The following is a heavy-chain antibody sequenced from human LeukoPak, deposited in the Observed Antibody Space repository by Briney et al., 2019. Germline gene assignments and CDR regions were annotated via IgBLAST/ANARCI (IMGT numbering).Heavy chain of an antibody. CDR1: GGSISSHY. J-gene: IGHJ6*03. V-gene: IGHV4-4*07. D-gene: IGHD3-10*01. CDR3: ARVFDSGSQAYFYYMDV. CDR2: IYSSGST. Sequence: SETLSLTCTVSGGSISSHYWSWIRQPAGKGLEWIGRIYSSGSTNYNPSLKSRVTVSVDTSKNQFSLKVSSVTAADTAVYYCARVFDSGSQAYFYYMDVWGKGTTVTIFS.